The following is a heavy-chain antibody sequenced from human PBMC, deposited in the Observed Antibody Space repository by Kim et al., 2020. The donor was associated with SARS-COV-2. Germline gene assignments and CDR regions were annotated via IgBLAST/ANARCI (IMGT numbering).Heavy chain of an antibody. CDR1: GYTFTSYA. Sequence: ASVKVSCKASGYTFTSYAMNWVRQAPGQGLEWMGWINTNTGNPTYAQGFTGRFVFSLDTSVSTAYLHISSLKAEDTAVYYCARGPNPLPAYYDFWSGYSVALGGYFDLWGRGTLVTVSS. J-gene: IGHJ2*01. D-gene: IGHD3-3*01. CDR3: ARGPNPLPAYYDFWSGYSVALGGYFDL. CDR2: INTNTGNP. V-gene: IGHV7-4-1*02.